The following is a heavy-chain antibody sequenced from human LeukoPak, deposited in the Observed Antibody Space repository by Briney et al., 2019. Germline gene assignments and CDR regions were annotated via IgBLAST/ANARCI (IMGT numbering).Heavy chain of an antibody. Sequence: PGGSLRLSCAASGFTFSSYGMQFSSYGMNWVRQAPGQGLEWVAFIRSDGRNKCYADSVKGRFTISRDNTKNMLYLQMNSLRAEDTAVYYCAKLKINYYYYMDVWGKGTTVIVSS. V-gene: IGHV3-30*02. D-gene: IGHD3-16*01. J-gene: IGHJ6*03. CDR2: IRSDGRNK. CDR3: AKLKINYYYYMDV. CDR1: GFTFSSYG.